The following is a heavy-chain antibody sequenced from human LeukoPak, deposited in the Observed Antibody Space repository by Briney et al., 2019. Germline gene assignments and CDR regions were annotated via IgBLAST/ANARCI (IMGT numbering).Heavy chain of an antibody. D-gene: IGHD2-15*01. V-gene: IGHV3-53*01. J-gene: IGHJ4*02. Sequence: GSLRLPCSGSGLHLRCNQLSAVRQAPGKGVEWVSVIYSGGSTYSAASVKGPFLSSRDNSKNTLYHQMNSLRAEDTAVYYCARSFFVSSSGWYYFDYWGQGTLVTVSS. CDR3: ARSFFVSSSGWYYFDY. CDR2: IYSGGST. CDR1: GLHLRCNQ.